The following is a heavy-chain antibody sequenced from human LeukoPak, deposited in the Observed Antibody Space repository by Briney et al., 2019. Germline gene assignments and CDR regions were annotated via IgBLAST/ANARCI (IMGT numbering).Heavy chain of an antibody. V-gene: IGHV6-1*01. CDR2: TYYRSKWYN. D-gene: IGHD3-10*01. J-gene: IGHJ3*02. CDR1: GDSVSSNSAA. Sequence: SQTLSLTCAISGDSVSSNSAAWNWIRQSPSRGLEWLGRTYYRSKWYNDYAVSVKSRITINPDTSKNQFSLQLNSVTPEDTAVYYCARDRAGVYSYGSGSYYKRAEAFDIWGQGTMVTVSS. CDR3: ARDRAGVYSYGSGSYYKRAEAFDI.